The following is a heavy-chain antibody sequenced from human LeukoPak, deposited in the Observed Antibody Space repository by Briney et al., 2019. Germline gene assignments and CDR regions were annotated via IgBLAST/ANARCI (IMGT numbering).Heavy chain of an antibody. CDR3: ARGGYDSTTYYDFDH. V-gene: IGHV4-30-2*01. D-gene: IGHD2/OR15-2a*01. CDR1: GGSIRSGGYS. Sequence: SETLSLTCGVSGGSIRSGGYSWSWMRQPPGRGREGIGYIYHSGSTYYNPSLESRVTISIDRSKNQFSLKLISVTAADKATYYCARGGYDSTTYYDFDHWGQGSLVTVSS. CDR2: IYHSGST. J-gene: IGHJ4*02.